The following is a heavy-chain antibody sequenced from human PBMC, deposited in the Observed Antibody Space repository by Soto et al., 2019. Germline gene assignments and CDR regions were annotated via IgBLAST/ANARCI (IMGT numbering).Heavy chain of an antibody. CDR3: AHAYGGRSLY. CDR1: GFSLTTDRVG. CDR2: IYWDDSK. Sequence: QITLKESGPTLVKPTQTLTLTCTFSGFSLTTDRVGVGWIRQPPGEALEWLAVIYWDDSKTYRPSLESRLTITKDTSKNQVALTMPHMASLDTATYYCAHAYGGRSLYWGQGTLVTVSS. D-gene: IGHD1-26*01. J-gene: IGHJ4*02. V-gene: IGHV2-5*02.